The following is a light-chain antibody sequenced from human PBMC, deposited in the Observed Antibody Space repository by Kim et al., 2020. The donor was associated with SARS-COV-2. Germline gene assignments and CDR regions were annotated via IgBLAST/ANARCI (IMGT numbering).Light chain of an antibody. Sequence: QSVTISCTGNSSDIGAYKYVSWYQQHPGQAPKLMIYEVNRRPSGVPDRFSGSKSGNTASLTVSGLQAEDEADYYCTSYAGSNNLDVFGTGTKVTVL. CDR1: SSDIGAYKY. J-gene: IGLJ1*01. V-gene: IGLV2-8*01. CDR3: TSYAGSNNLDV. CDR2: EVN.